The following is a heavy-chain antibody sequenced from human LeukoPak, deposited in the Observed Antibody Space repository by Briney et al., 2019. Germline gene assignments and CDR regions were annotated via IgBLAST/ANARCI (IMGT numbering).Heavy chain of an antibody. CDR3: ARDSDGRYYDSSSNS. J-gene: IGHJ4*02. D-gene: IGHD3-22*01. V-gene: IGHV4-61*02. CDR2: IYTSGST. Sequence: PSQTLSLTCTVSGGSISSGSYYWSWIRQPAGKGLEWIGRIYTSGSTNYNPSLKSRVTISVDTSKNQFSLKLSSVTAADTAVYYCARDSDGRYYDSSSNSWGQGTLVTVSS. CDR1: GGSISSGSYY.